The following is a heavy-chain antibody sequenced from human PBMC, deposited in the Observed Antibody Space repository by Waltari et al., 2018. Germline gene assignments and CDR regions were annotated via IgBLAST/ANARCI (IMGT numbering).Heavy chain of an antibody. D-gene: IGHD1-20*01. J-gene: IGHJ6*02. CDR2: ISGGGDST. Sequence: EVQLLESGGGLVQPGGSLRLSCEASGFTFSLSAMRWARQTPGKGLEWVSSISGGGDSTYYGDSVRGRFTISRDNSKNALYLQMSSLSAEDAAVYYCAKENNPLGIPGDYGMDVWGQGTTVSVSS. CDR1: GFTFSLSA. V-gene: IGHV3-23*01. CDR3: AKENNPLGIPGDYGMDV.